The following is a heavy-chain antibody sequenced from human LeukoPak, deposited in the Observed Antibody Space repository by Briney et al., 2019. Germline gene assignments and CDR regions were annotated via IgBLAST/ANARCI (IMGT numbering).Heavy chain of an antibody. Sequence: PGGSLRLSCAASGFTVSSNYMSWVRQAPGKGLEWVSVIYSGGSTYYADSVKGRFTISRDNSKNTLYLQMNSLRAEDTAVYYCAGEGGRKAVAGTRSPYHWGQGTLVTVSS. V-gene: IGHV3-53*01. CDR3: AGEGGRKAVAGTRSPYH. D-gene: IGHD6-19*01. CDR2: IYSGGST. CDR1: GFTVSSNY. J-gene: IGHJ4*02.